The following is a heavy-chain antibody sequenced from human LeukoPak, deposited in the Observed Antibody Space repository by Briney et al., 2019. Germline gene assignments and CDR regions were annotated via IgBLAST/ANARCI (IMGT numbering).Heavy chain of an antibody. V-gene: IGHV3-30-3*01. D-gene: IGHD1-7*01. CDR2: ISYDANAQ. J-gene: IGHJ5*02. Sequence: PGGSLRLSCAASGFTFRNYAMHWVRQAPGKGLEWVAHISYDANAQYYPDSVKGRFTISRDNSKNTLYLQMNGLRAEDTAIYYCAKETVDELTRTTGFDPWGQGTLVTVSS. CDR3: AKETVDELTRTTGFDP. CDR1: GFTFRNYA.